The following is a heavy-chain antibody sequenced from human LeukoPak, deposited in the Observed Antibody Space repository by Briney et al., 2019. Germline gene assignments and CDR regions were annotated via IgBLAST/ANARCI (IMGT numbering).Heavy chain of an antibody. CDR1: GGSISSYY. Sequence: PSETLSLTCTVSGGSISSYYWGWIRQPPGKGLEWIGSIYYSGSTYYNPSLKSRVTISVDTSKNQFSLKLSSVTAADTAVYYCARQTSSTVVVAGDAFDIWGQGTMVTVSS. D-gene: IGHD2-15*01. J-gene: IGHJ3*02. CDR3: ARQTSSTVVVAGDAFDI. V-gene: IGHV4-39*01. CDR2: IYYSGST.